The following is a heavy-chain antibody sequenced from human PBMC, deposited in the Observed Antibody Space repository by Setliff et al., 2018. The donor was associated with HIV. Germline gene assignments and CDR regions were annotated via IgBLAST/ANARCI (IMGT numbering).Heavy chain of an antibody. CDR3: ARGAYIKMNYCFDY. CDR2: ISYTGST. V-gene: IGHV4-59*01. J-gene: IGHJ4*02. D-gene: IGHD3-16*01. Sequence: SETLSLTCTVSGVSIENNFWSWFRQPPGKGLEWIWYISYTGSTNYDPSLKSRLTIVADTSKSQFSLKLTPVTAADTAVYYCARGAYIKMNYCFDYWGRGTLVTVSS. CDR1: GVSIENNF.